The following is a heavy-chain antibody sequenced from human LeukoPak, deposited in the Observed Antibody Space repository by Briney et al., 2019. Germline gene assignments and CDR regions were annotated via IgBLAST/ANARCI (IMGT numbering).Heavy chain of an antibody. CDR1: GGSISSSSYY. D-gene: IGHD1-26*01. Sequence: SETLSLTCTVSGGSISSSSYYWGWIRQPPGKGLEWIGSIYYSGSTYYNPSLKSRVTISVDTSKNQFSLKLSSVTAADTAVYYCARPWELSLSWFDPWGQGTLVTVSS. CDR2: IYYSGST. V-gene: IGHV4-39*01. CDR3: ARPWELSLSWFDP. J-gene: IGHJ5*02.